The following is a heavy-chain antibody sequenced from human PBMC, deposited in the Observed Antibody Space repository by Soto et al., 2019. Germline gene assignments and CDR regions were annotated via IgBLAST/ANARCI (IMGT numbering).Heavy chain of an antibody. CDR1: GCTFSSYA. Sequence: GGSLRLSCAASGCTFSSYAMSWVRQAPGKGLEWVSAISGSGGSTYYADSVKGRFSISRDNSKSMLYLEINSLRTEDTAVYFCAKEYDIVTGSDHWGQGTVVTVSS. CDR3: AKEYDIVTGSDH. V-gene: IGHV3-23*01. J-gene: IGHJ4*02. CDR2: ISGSGGST. D-gene: IGHD3-9*01.